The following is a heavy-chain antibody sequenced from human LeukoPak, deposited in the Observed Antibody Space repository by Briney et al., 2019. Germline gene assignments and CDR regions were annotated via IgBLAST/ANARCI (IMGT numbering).Heavy chain of an antibody. Sequence: ASVKVSCKASGGTFSSYAISWVRQAPGQGLEWMGGIIPIFGTANYAQKFQGRVTITADESTSTAYMELSSLRSGDTAVYYCARMDPARGDYWGQGTLVTVSS. CDR3: ARMDPARGDY. D-gene: IGHD6-6*01. J-gene: IGHJ4*02. CDR2: IIPIFGTA. CDR1: GGTFSSYA. V-gene: IGHV1-69*13.